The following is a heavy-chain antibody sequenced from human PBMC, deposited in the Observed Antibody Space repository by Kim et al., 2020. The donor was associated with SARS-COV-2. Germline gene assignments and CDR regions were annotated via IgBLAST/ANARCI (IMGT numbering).Heavy chain of an antibody. CDR2: ISRPGGT. CDR3: SGGDYGSGTHSYFFHHMDV. J-gene: IGHJ6*03. CDR1: GFTFSEYD. D-gene: IGHD3-10*01. V-gene: IGHV3-13*04. Sequence: GGSLRLSCAASGFTFSEYDMRWVRQRPGKGLEWVAAISRPGGTYYGGAVKSRFTISSENGRSISYLHLNNLGAADTAVYYCSGGDYGSGTHSYFFHHMDV.